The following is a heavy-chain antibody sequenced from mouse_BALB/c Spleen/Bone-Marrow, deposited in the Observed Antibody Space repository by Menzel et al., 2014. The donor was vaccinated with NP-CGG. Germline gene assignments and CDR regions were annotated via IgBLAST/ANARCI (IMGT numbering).Heavy chain of an antibody. Sequence: VQLQQSGAELVKPGASVKLSCTASGFNIKDTYMHWVKQRPEQGLEWIGRIDPANGNTKYDPKFQGKATITADTSSNTAYLQLSSLTSEDTAVYYCARSRDCGSSYYAMDYWGQGNSVTVSS. CDR3: ARSRDCGSSYYAMDY. V-gene: IGHV14-3*02. J-gene: IGHJ4*01. CDR2: IDPANGNT. CDR1: GFNIKDTY. D-gene: IGHD1-1*01.